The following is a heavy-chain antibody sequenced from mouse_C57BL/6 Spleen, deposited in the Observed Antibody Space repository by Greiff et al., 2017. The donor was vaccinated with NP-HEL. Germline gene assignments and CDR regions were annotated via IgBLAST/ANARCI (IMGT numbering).Heavy chain of an antibody. V-gene: IGHV1-7*01. CDR2: INPSSGYT. CDR1: GYTFTSYW. Sequence: QVQLKESGAELAKPGASVKLSCKASGYTFTSYWMHWVKQRPGQGLEWIGYINPSSGYTKYNQKFKDKATLTADKSSSTAYMQLSRLTYEDSAVYYCAGEDSPNYFDYWGQGTTLTVST. CDR3: AGEDSPNYFDY. J-gene: IGHJ2*01.